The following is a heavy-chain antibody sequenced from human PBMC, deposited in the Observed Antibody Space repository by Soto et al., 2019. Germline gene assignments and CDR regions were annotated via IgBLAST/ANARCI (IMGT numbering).Heavy chain of an antibody. CDR3: ARAGYCSGGSCSDAFDI. J-gene: IGHJ3*02. D-gene: IGHD2-15*01. Sequence: SETLSLTCTVSGDSITSPDFYWGWVRRPPGQGLEWIGTISHSGDTYYNPSLKNRVTISVDRSKNKFSLKLSSVTAADTAVYYCARAGYCSGGSCSDAFDIWGQGTMVTVSS. V-gene: IGHV4-39*07. CDR1: GDSITSPDFY. CDR2: ISHSGDT.